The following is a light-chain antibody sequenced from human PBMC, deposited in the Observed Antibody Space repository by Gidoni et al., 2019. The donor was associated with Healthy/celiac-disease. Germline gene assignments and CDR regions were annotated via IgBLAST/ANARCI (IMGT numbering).Light chain of an antibody. CDR2: GAS. J-gene: IGKJ1*01. CDR1: QCVSSSY. Sequence: EIVLSQSPGTLSLSPGESATLSCSASQCVSSSYLAWYQQKPGQAPRLLIYGASSRATGIPDRFSGSGSGTDFTLTISRLEPEDFAVYYCQQYGSSPGTFGQGTKVEIK. CDR3: QQYGSSPGT. V-gene: IGKV3-20*01.